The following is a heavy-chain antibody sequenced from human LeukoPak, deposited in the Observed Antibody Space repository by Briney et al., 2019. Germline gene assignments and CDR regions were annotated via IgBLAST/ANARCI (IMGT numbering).Heavy chain of an antibody. J-gene: IGHJ4*02. CDR2: INPSSGGT. V-gene: IGHV1-2*06. CDR1: GYTFTGYY. Sequence: ASVKVSRKVSGYTFTGYYLHWVRQAPGQGLEWMGRINPSSGGTNYAQKFQGRVTMTRDTSINTAYLDLSSLRSDDTAVYYCARGPSGSDYWGQGTLVIVSS. CDR3: ARGPSGSDY. D-gene: IGHD3-10*01.